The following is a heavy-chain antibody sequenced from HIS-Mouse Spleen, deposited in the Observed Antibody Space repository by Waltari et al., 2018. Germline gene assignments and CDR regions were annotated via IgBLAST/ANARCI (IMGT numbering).Heavy chain of an antibody. V-gene: IGHV3-30*18. CDR1: GFTFISSG. J-gene: IGHJ4*02. Sequence: QVQLVASGGGVVQPGRSLRLSCAASGFTFISSGMHWVRQAPGKGLEWVAVISYDGSNKYYADSVKGRFTISRDNSKNTLYLQMNSLRAEDTAVYYCAKASSGWLDYWGQGTLVTVSS. CDR2: ISYDGSNK. D-gene: IGHD6-19*01. CDR3: AKASSGWLDY.